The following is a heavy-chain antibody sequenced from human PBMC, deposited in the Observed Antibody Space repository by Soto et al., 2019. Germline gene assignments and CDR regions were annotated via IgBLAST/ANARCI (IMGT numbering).Heavy chain of an antibody. CDR3: ARSTILGSWFDP. J-gene: IGHJ5*02. Sequence: QVQLVQSGAEVKKPGASVKVSCKASGYTFTSYAMHWVRQAPGQRLEWMGWINAGNGNTKYSQKFQGRVTITRDTTASTAYMELSSLRSEDTAVYYCARSTILGSWFDPWGQGTLVTVSS. V-gene: IGHV1-3*01. CDR1: GYTFTSYA. D-gene: IGHD2-2*01. CDR2: INAGNGNT.